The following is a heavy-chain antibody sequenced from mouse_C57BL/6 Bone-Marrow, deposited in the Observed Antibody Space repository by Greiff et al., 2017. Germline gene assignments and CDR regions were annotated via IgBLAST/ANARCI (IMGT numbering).Heavy chain of an antibody. D-gene: IGHD1-1*01. J-gene: IGHJ2*01. CDR1: GFTFSSYA. CDR3: ARDATTVVATD. CDR2: ISDGGSYT. Sequence: EVKLVESGGGLVKPGGSLKLSCAASGFTFSSYAMSWVRQTPEKRLEWVATISDGGSYTYYPDNVKGRFTLSRDNAKNNLYLQMSHLKSEDTAMYYCARDATTVVATDWGQGTTLTVSS. V-gene: IGHV5-4*01.